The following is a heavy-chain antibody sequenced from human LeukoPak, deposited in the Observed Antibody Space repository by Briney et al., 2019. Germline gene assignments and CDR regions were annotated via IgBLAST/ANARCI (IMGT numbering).Heavy chain of an antibody. Sequence: ASVKVSCKASGYTFTSYGISWVRQAPGQGLEWMGWISAYNGNTNYAQKLQGRVTMTTDTSTSTAYMELRSLRSGDTAVYYCARHFADDYYDSSATSDAFDIWGQGTMVTVSS. CDR1: GYTFTSYG. D-gene: IGHD3-22*01. J-gene: IGHJ3*02. CDR3: ARHFADDYYDSSATSDAFDI. V-gene: IGHV1-18*01. CDR2: ISAYNGNT.